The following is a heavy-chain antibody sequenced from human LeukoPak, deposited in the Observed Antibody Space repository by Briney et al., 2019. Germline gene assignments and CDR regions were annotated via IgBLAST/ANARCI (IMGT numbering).Heavy chain of an antibody. D-gene: IGHD2-2*01. J-gene: IGHJ4*02. CDR2: IYSGGST. CDR1: GFTVSSNY. CDR3: AKGDCSSTNCYPDY. Sequence: GGSLRLSCAASGFTVSSNYMSSVRQAPGKGLEWVSVIYSGGSTYNADSVKGRFTISRDKSKKMLCLQMNSLRAEDTAVYYCAKGDCSSTNCYPDYWGEGTLITVSS. V-gene: IGHV3-53*01.